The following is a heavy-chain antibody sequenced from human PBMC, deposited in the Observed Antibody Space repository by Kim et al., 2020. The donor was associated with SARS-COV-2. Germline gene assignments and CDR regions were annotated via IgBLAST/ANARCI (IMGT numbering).Heavy chain of an antibody. CDR3: ARRQLGRQIKGSFDI. J-gene: IGHJ3*02. CDR2: VYYSGST. Sequence: SETLSLTCSVSGDSVNSGSYYWTWIRQPPGKGLEWIGYVYYSGSTNYNPSVKSRVTISFDTSKNQFSLSLSSVTAADTAVYYCARRQLGRQIKGSFDIWG. CDR1: GDSVNSGSYY. D-gene: IGHD1-1*01. V-gene: IGHV4-61*01.